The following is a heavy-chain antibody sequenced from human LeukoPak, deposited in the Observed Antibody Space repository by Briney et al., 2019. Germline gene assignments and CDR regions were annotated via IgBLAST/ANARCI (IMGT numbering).Heavy chain of an antibody. D-gene: IGHD2-2*01. J-gene: IGHJ4*02. V-gene: IGHV1-2*02. CDR2: INPNTGVR. Sequence: GASVKVSCKAAGYTLTDYDMHWVRQAPGQGLEWMGWINPNTGVREYTQKFQRRGTKTRDPSTRTAYIELSRLTSDEPTAHYCTAKLGYCSSSRCLTGFGYWGEGTLVTV. CDR3: TAKLGYCSSSRCLTGFGY. CDR1: GYTLTDYD.